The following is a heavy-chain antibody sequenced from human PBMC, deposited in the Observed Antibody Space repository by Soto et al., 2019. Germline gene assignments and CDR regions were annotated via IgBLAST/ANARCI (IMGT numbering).Heavy chain of an antibody. J-gene: IGHJ3*02. CDR1: GASISSRNW. V-gene: IGHV4-4*02. D-gene: IGHD3-10*01. Sequence: QVQLQESGPGLVKPSGTQSLTCAVSGASISSRNWWSWVRQSPGKGLEWIGEIYHSGSTNYNPSLKRRVTISVDKSKNQFSLNLSSVTAADTAVYYCASKFGELLADAFDIWGQGTMVTVSS. CDR3: ASKFGELLADAFDI. CDR2: IYHSGST.